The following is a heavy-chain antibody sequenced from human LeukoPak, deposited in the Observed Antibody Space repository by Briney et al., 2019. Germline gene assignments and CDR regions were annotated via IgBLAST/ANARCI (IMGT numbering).Heavy chain of an antibody. Sequence: PGGSLRLSCTASGFTFSNFWMGWVRQAPGKGLEWVANIKQDETEKFYLGSVKGRFTISRDNAKNSLYLQMNSLRAEDTAVYYCANGDYWSIFDYWGQGTLVTVSS. V-gene: IGHV3-7*03. J-gene: IGHJ4*02. CDR3: ANGDYWSIFDY. CDR2: IKQDETEK. CDR1: GFTFSNFW. D-gene: IGHD4-17*01.